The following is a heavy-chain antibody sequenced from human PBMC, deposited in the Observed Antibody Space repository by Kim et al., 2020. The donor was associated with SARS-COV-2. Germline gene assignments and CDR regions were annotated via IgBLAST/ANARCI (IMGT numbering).Heavy chain of an antibody. CDR1: GYTFTGYY. V-gene: IGHV1-2*06. CDR2: INPNSGGT. D-gene: IGHD5-18*01. CDR3: ASFASGYSYGATFDY. Sequence: ASVKVSCKASGYTFTGYYMHWVRQAPGQGLEWMGRINPNSGGTNYAQKFQGRVTMTRDTSISTAYMELSRLRSDDTAVYYCASFASGYSYGATFDYWGQGTLVTVSS. J-gene: IGHJ4*02.